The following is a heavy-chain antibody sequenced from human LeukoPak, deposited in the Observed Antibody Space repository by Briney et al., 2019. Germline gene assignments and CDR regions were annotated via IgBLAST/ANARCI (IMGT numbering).Heavy chain of an antibody. CDR3: ARNRARSGYSYGWDYYYYYMDV. J-gene: IGHJ6*03. D-gene: IGHD5-18*01. Sequence: GGSLRLSCAASGFTFSSYAMHWVRQAPGKGLEWVAVISYDGSNKYYADSVKGRFTISRDNSKNTLYLQMNSLRAEDTAVYYCARNRARSGYSYGWDYYYYYMDVWGKGTTVTVSS. CDR1: GFTFSSYA. CDR2: ISYDGSNK. V-gene: IGHV3-30-3*01.